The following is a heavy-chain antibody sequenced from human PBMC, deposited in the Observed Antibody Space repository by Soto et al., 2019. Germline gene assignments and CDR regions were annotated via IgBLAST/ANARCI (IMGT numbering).Heavy chain of an antibody. CDR2: IYHTGST. V-gene: IGHV4-31*03. CDR1: GVTVSSDAYY. CDR3: ARYRFSGTRWSKFDY. J-gene: IGHJ4*02. Sequence: LSLTCTVSGVTVSSDAYYWSWIRQRPGRGLEWIGNIYHTGSTYYSPSLKSRVVISIDTSRNQFSLRLTSVTAADTAVYFCARYRFSGTRWSKFDYWGQGTLVTVSS. D-gene: IGHD2-15*01.